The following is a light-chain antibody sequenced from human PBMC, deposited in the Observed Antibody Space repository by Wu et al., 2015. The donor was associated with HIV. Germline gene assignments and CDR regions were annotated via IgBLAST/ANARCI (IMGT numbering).Light chain of an antibody. V-gene: IGKV3-11*01. CDR2: DAS. CDR3: QQRSNWPRT. Sequence: VMTQSPATLSVSPGERATLSCRASQSVSSNLAWYQQKPGQAPRLLIYDASNRATGIPARFSGSGSGTDFTLTISSLEPEDFAVYYCQQRSNWPRTFGQGTKVEIK. CDR1: QSVSSN. J-gene: IGKJ1*01.